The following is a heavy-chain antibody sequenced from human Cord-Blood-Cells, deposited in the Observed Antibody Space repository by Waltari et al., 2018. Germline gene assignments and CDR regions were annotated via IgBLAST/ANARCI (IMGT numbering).Heavy chain of an antibody. CDR1: GGSISSSSYY. V-gene: IGHV4-39*01. CDR2: IYYSGST. J-gene: IGHJ4*02. Sequence: QLQLQESGPGLVKPSETLSLTCTVSGGSISSSSYYWGWIRQPPGKGLEWIGSIYYSGSTYYNPSLKSRVTISVDTSKNQFSLKRSSVTAADTAVYYCARLHTNDFWSGYYFDYWGQGTLVTVSS. D-gene: IGHD3-3*01. CDR3: ARLHTNDFWSGYYFDY.